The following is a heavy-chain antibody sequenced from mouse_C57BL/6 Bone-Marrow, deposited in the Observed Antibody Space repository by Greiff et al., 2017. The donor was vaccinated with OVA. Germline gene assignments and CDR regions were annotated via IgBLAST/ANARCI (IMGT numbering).Heavy chain of an antibody. CDR1: GYTFTSYW. Sequence: QVQLQQPGAELVKPGASVKLSCKASGYTFTSYWMQWVKQRPGQGLEWIGEIDPSDSYTNYNQKFKGKATLTVDTSSSPAYMQLSSLTAEDAAVYYCARGSYDYGSSLDYWGQGTTRTVSS. D-gene: IGHD1-1*01. CDR2: IDPSDSYT. CDR3: ARGSYDYGSSLDY. V-gene: IGHV1-50*01. J-gene: IGHJ2*01.